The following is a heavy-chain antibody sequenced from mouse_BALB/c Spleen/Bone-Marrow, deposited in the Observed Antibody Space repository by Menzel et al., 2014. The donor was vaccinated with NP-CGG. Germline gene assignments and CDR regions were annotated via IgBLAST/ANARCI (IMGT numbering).Heavy chain of an antibody. CDR1: GFNIKDTY. J-gene: IGHJ4*01. V-gene: IGHV14-3*02. CDR3: ARRLRSAMDY. Sequence: VTLKVSGAELVKPGASVKLSCTASGFNIKDTYIHWVKQRPEQGLEWIGRIDPANGNTKYDPKFQGKATITADTSSNTAYLQLSSLTSEDTAVYYCARRLRSAMDYWGQGTSVTVSS. D-gene: IGHD1-1*01. CDR2: IDPANGNT.